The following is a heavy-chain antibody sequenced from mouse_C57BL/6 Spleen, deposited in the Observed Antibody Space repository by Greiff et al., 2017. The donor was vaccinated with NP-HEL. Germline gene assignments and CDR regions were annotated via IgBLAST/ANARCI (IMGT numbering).Heavy chain of an antibody. V-gene: IGHV1-82*01. CDR2: IYPGDGDT. Sequence: VQLQQSGPELVKPGASVKISCKASGYAFSSSWMNWVKQRPGKGLEWIGRIYPGDGDTNYNGKFKGKATLTADKSSSTAYMQLSSLTSEDSAVYFGAREGPTVVIDYWGQGTTLTVSS. D-gene: IGHD1-1*01. CDR3: AREGPTVVIDY. CDR1: GYAFSSSW. J-gene: IGHJ2*01.